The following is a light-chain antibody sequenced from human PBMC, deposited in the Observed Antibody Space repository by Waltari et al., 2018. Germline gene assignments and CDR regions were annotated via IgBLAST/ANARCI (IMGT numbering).Light chain of an antibody. J-gene: IGKJ2*01. CDR1: QDIDDE. CDR2: EAT. CDR3: LEHDNFPTHT. Sequence: ETTLTQSPAFMSATPRNKVQNPCRASQDIDDEMNWYQQKPGEGAIFIIQEATTLVPGIPPRFSGSGYGTDFTLTINNIQSEDVASYFCLEHDNFPTHTFGQGTKLEIK. V-gene: IGKV5-2*01.